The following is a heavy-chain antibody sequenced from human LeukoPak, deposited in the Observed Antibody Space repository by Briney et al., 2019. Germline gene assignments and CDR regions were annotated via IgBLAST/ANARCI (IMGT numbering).Heavy chain of an antibody. Sequence: ASVKVSCKASRGTFSNYDISWVRQAPGQGLEWMGKIIPILNITHYAQKFKGRVTIAADKSTSTAYMELSSLRSEDTAMYYCARDDDRAREIDYWGQGTLVTVSS. D-gene: IGHD3-22*01. CDR3: ARDDDRAREIDY. CDR1: RGTFSNYD. CDR2: IIPILNIT. V-gene: IGHV1-69*04. J-gene: IGHJ4*02.